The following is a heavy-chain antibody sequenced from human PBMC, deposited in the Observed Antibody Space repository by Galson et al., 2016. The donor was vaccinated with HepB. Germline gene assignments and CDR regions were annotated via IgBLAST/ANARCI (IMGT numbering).Heavy chain of an antibody. CDR2: ISPIFGTT. CDR1: GGTFSGDA. D-gene: IGHD2-2*01. Sequence: SVKVSCKASGGTFSGDAISWVRQAPGQGLEWMGGISPIFGTTNYAQKFQGRVTITADASTSKAYMALGSLGSEDTAVYYCARGLCYNCSSTSCPQYFHHWGQGALVSVSS. J-gene: IGHJ1*01. CDR3: ARGLCYNCSSTSCPQYFHH. V-gene: IGHV1-69*13.